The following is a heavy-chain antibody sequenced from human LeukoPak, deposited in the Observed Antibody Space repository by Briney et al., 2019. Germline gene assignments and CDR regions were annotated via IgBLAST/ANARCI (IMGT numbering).Heavy chain of an antibody. D-gene: IGHD3-10*01. V-gene: IGHV1-46*01. CDR1: GYTFTRYY. CDR3: ASLGSGSSPIIDFDY. CDR2: IDPSGGGT. J-gene: IGHJ4*02. Sequence: ASVNVSFTASGYTFTRYYMHWVRQAPGQGLEWMGIIDPSGGGTSYAQKFQGRVTMTRDTSTSTVYMELSSLRSEDTAVYYCASLGSGSSPIIDFDYWGQGTLVTVSS.